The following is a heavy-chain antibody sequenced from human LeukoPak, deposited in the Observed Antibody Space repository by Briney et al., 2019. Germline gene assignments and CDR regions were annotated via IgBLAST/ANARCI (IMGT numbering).Heavy chain of an antibody. CDR2: THGSGST. CDR1: GGSISSYY. Sequence: LETLSLTCTVSGGSISSYYWSWIRQPPGKGLEWIGHTHGSGSTNNHTTLKSRVPLSVDTSKDQFSLKLSSVTAADTAVYYCAREGTSGTHLNWFDPWGQGTLVTVSS. CDR3: AREGTSGTHLNWFDP. D-gene: IGHD1-1*01. J-gene: IGHJ5*02. V-gene: IGHV4-59*01.